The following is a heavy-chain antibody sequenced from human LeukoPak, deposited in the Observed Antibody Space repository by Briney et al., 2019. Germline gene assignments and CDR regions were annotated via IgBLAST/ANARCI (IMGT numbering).Heavy chain of an antibody. CDR1: GFTFSSYA. CDR3: AREPELAYYFDY. CDR2: ISYDGSNK. V-gene: IGHV3-30-3*01. Sequence: GGSLRLSCAASGFTFSSYAMHWVRQAPGKGLEWVAVISYDGSNKYYADSVKGRFTISRDNSKNTLYLQMNSLRAEDTAVYYCAREPELAYYFDYWGQGTLVTVSP. J-gene: IGHJ4*02. D-gene: IGHD1-14*01.